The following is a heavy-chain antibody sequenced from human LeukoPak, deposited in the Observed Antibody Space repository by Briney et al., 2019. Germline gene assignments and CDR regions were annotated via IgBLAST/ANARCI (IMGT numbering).Heavy chain of an antibody. V-gene: IGHV4-59*01. CDR2: IYYSGST. CDR1: GFTFSSYA. Sequence: PGGSPRLSCAASGFTFSSYAMSWIRQPPGKGLEWIGYIYYSGSTNYNPSLKSRVTISVDTSKNQFSLKLSSVTAADTAVYYCAREAEYDILTGYYHRVFDYWGQGTLVTVSS. CDR3: AREAEYDILTGYYHRVFDY. D-gene: IGHD3-9*01. J-gene: IGHJ4*02.